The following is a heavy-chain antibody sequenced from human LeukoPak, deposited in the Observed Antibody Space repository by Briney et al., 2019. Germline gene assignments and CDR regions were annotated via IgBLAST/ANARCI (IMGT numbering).Heavy chain of an antibody. D-gene: IGHD3-22*01. V-gene: IGHV3-9*01. CDR3: AKVDGHYYDSSGPFDY. CDR2: ISWNSGSI. Sequence: GRSLRLSCAASGFTFDDYAMHWVRQAPGKGLEWVSGISWNSGSIGYADSVKGRFTISRDNAKNSLYLQMNSLRAEDTALYYCAKVDGHYYDSSGPFDYWGQGTLVTVSS. J-gene: IGHJ4*02. CDR1: GFTFDDYA.